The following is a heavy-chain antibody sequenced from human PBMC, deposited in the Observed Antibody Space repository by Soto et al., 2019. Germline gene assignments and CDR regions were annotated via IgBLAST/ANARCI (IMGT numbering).Heavy chain of an antibody. J-gene: IGHJ4*02. CDR2: IYYSGST. CDR1: GGSISSGGYY. Sequence: SETLSLTCTVSGGSISSGGYYWSWIRQHPGKGLEWIGYIYYSGSTYYNPSLKSRVTISVDTSKNQFSLKLSSVTAADTAVYYCARVPYDSSGYPAFHLDRWGQGTLVTVSS. D-gene: IGHD3-22*01. V-gene: IGHV4-31*03. CDR3: ARVPYDSSGYPAFHLDR.